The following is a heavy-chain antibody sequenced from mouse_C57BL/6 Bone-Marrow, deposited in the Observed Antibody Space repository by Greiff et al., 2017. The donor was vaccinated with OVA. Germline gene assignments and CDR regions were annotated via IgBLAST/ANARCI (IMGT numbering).Heavy chain of an antibody. V-gene: IGHV6-6*01. Sequence: EVKLVESGGGLVQPGGSMKLSCAASGFTFSDAWMDWVRQSPEKGLEWVAEIRNKANNHATYYAESVQGRFTISRDDSKSSVYLQMNSLRAEDTGIYYCTRRPLGPYYFDYWGQGTTLTVSS. CDR2: IRNKANNHAT. CDR3: TRRPLGPYYFDY. J-gene: IGHJ2*01. CDR1: GFTFSDAW. D-gene: IGHD4-1*01.